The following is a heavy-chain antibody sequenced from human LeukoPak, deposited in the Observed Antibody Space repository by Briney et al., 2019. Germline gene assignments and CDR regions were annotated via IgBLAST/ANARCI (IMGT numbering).Heavy chain of an antibody. CDR2: FDPEDGET. J-gene: IGHJ2*01. D-gene: IGHD3-16*01. CDR1: GYTLTELS. CDR3: ATDPPDKAVGGGGYWYFDL. Sequence: ASVKVSCKVSGYTLTELSMHWVRQAPGKGLEWMGGFDPEDGETIYAQKFQGRVTMTEDTSTDTAYMELSSLRSEDTAVYYCATDPPDKAVGGGGYWYFDLWGRGTLVTVSS. V-gene: IGHV1-24*01.